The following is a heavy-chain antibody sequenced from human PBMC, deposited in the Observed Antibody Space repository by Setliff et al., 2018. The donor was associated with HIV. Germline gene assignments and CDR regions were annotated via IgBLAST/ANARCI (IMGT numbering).Heavy chain of an antibody. CDR3: ARRRWELLKRGAAFDI. V-gene: IGHV4-34*01. D-gene: IGHD1-26*01. CDR2: INHSGST. CDR1: GGSFSGYY. J-gene: IGHJ3*02. Sequence: SETLSLTCAVYGGSFSGYYWSWIRQPPGKGVEWIGEINHSGSTNYNPSLKSRVTISVDTSKHQFSLKLSSVTAADTAVYYCARRRWELLKRGAAFDIWGQETMVTVS.